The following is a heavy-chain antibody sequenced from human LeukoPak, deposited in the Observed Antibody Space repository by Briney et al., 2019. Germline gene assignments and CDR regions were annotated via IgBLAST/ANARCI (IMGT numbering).Heavy chain of an antibody. CDR1: GFTFSSYD. Sequence: GGSLRLSCAASGFTFSSYDMRWVRQATGKGLEWVSAIGTAGDTYYPGSVKGRFTISRENAKNSLYLQMNSLRAGDTAVYYCGRYYSDQGGFDYWGQGTLVTVSS. V-gene: IGHV3-13*01. CDR3: GRYYSDQGGFDY. CDR2: IGTAGDT. D-gene: IGHD4-11*01. J-gene: IGHJ4*02.